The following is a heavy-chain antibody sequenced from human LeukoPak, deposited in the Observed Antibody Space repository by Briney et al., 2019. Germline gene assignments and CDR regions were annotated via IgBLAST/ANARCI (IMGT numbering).Heavy chain of an antibody. V-gene: IGHV3-30*04. D-gene: IGHD4-17*01. CDR2: ILYHGRKK. CDR3: ARVASLSVTHYYYYGMDV. J-gene: IGHJ6*02. Sequence: PGGSLRVSCAPSGFTLGIYAMHWVRQAPGKGLEWVSMILYHGRKKLYADSVKGRFSNYRDNTENKMYLKMNGLRPDDTAVYYCARVASLSVTHYYYYGMDVWGPGTTVTVSS. CDR1: GFTLGIYA.